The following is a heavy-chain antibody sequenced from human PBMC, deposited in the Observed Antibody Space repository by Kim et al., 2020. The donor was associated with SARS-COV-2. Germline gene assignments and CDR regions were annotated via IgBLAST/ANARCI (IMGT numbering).Heavy chain of an antibody. CDR2: ISWDGGST. V-gene: IGHV3-43*01. CDR1: GFTFDDYT. Sequence: GGSLRLSCAASGFTFDDYTMHWVRQAPGKGLEWVSLISWDGGSTYYADSVKGRFTISRDNSKNSLYLQMNSLRTEDTALYYCAKELAPPGYYYYGMDVWGQGTTVTVSS. J-gene: IGHJ6*02. CDR3: AKELAPPGYYYYGMDV.